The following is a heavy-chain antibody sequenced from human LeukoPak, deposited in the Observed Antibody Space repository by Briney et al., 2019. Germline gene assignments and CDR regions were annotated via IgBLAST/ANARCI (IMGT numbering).Heavy chain of an antibody. CDR3: AKALGYCSGGSCYSYCDS. V-gene: IGHV3-23*01. CDR2: ISGSGGST. J-gene: IGHJ4*02. CDR1: GFTFSSYA. Sequence: GGSLRLSCAASGFTFSSYAMSWVRQAPGKGLEWVSAISGSGGSTYYADSVKGRFTISRDNSKNTLYLQMNSLRAEDTAVYYCAKALGYCSGGSCYSYCDSWGQGTLVTVSS. D-gene: IGHD2-15*01.